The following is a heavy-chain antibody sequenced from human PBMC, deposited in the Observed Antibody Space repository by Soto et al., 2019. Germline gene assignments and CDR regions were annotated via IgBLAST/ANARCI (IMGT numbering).Heavy chain of an antibody. V-gene: IGHV1-2*04. Sequence: ASVKVSCKASGYTFTGYYMHWVRQAPGQGLEWMGWINPNSGGTNYAQKFQGWVTMTRDASISTAYMELSRLRSDDTAVYYCARGGFETTVVTLGYYGMDVWGQGTTVTV. D-gene: IGHD4-17*01. J-gene: IGHJ6*02. CDR1: GYTFTGYY. CDR3: ARGGFETTVVTLGYYGMDV. CDR2: INPNSGGT.